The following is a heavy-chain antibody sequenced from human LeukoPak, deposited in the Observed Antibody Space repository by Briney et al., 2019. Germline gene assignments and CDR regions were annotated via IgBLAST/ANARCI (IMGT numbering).Heavy chain of an antibody. CDR3: ARVDRDAYNFDY. J-gene: IGHJ4*02. V-gene: IGHV1-69*04. D-gene: IGHD5-24*01. CDR1: GGTFSSYA. Sequence: ASVKVSCKASGGTFSSYAISWVRQAPGQGLEWMGRIIPILGIANYAQKFQGRVTITADKSTSTAYMELSSLRSEDTAVYYCARVDRDAYNFDYWGQGTLVTVSS. CDR2: IIPILGIA.